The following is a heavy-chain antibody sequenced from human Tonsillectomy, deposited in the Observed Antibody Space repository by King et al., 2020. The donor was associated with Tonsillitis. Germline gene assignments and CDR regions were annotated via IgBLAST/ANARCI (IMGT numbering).Heavy chain of an antibody. D-gene: IGHD5-12*01. CDR3: AMRPSGYDYS. J-gene: IGHJ4*02. V-gene: IGHV1-69*01. CDR1: GGTFRRYV. Sequence: VQLVQSGAEVKKPGSSVKVSCKASGGTFRRYVISWVRQAPGQGLEWMGGIIPIFDTTNYAQKFQGRVTITADESTSTAYMELSSLRSEDTAVYYCAMRPSGYDYSWGQGTLVTVAS. CDR2: IIPIFDTT.